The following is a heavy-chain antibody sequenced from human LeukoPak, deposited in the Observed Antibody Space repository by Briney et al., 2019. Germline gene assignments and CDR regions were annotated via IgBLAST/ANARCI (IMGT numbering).Heavy chain of an antibody. J-gene: IGHJ4*02. CDR3: VRGVETTLSLDY. CDR1: GFTFSDFY. V-gene: IGHV3-11*01. CDR2: ISNSGSSE. D-gene: IGHD3-3*01. Sequence: GGSLRLSCAASGFTFSDFYMCWIRQAPGKGLEWASYISNSGSSEFYAESMKGRVAISRDNAQNSVYLQMNSLRAEDTAVYYCVRGVETTLSLDYWGQGSLVTVSS.